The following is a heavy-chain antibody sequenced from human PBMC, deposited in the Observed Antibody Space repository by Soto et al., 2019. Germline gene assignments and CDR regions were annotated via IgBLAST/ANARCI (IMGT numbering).Heavy chain of an antibody. Sequence: QVHLVQSGAEVKKPGSSVKVSCKASGGSFSNYIFAWVRQAPGQGLEWMGGTIPMFATAQYAQKLQGRVTITADESTSTVYMDLTCLTSDDTAVYYCARGLFGQQWLVGFDTWGQGTLVTVSS. J-gene: IGHJ4*02. D-gene: IGHD6-19*01. CDR2: TIPMFATA. V-gene: IGHV1-69*01. CDR1: GGSFSNYI. CDR3: ARGLFGQQWLVGFDT.